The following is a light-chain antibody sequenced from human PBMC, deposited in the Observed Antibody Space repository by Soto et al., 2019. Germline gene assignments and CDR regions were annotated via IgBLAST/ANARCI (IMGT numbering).Light chain of an antibody. V-gene: IGKV3-11*01. CDR1: QSVSRY. J-gene: IGKJ4*01. CDR3: QQRSNWPLT. CDR2: DAS. Sequence: EIVLTQSPATLSLSPGERATLSCRASQSVSRYLAWYQQKPGQAPRLLIYDASNRATGIPARFSGSGSGTDFTLTISSREAEDLAVYYCQQRSNWPLTFGGGTKVEIK.